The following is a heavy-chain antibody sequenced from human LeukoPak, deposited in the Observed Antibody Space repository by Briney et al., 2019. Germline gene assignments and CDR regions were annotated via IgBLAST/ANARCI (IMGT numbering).Heavy chain of an antibody. J-gene: IGHJ3*02. Sequence: PSETLSLICTVSGGSISSYYWSWIRQPPGKGLEWIGYIYHSGSTYYNPSLKSRVTVSLNTSKNQFSLKLSSVTAADTAVYYCARDLHYDSSGYYYAFDIWGQGTMVTVSS. D-gene: IGHD3-22*01. CDR3: ARDLHYDSSGYYYAFDI. V-gene: IGHV4-59*01. CDR1: GGSISSYY. CDR2: IYHSGST.